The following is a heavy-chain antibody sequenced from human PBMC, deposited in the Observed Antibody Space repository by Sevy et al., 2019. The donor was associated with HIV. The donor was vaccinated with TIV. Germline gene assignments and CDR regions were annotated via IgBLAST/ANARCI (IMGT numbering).Heavy chain of an antibody. V-gene: IGHV3-30*18. Sequence: GGSLRLSCAASGFTFSTYGMHWVRQAPGKGLEWVAVISYDGIKTYYADSMKGRLTISRDNSKKTLYLQMNSLRPEDTAVYYCAKDGGWYNYAPSDYWGLGTLVTVSS. J-gene: IGHJ4*02. D-gene: IGHD1-1*01. CDR2: ISYDGIKT. CDR3: AKDGGWYNYAPSDY. CDR1: GFTFSTYG.